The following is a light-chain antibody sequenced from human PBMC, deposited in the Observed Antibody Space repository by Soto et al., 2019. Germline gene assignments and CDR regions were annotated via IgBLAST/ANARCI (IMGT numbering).Light chain of an antibody. CDR1: SSDVGRFNF. CDR3: SSYTTRSTYV. CDR2: EVT. J-gene: IGLJ1*01. Sequence: QSALTQPASVSGSPGQSITISCTGTSSDVGRFNFVSWLQQHPGKAPKLLIYEVTKRPSGVSNRFSGSKSGNTASLTISGLQTEDEADYYCSSYTTRSTYVFGTGTKLTVL. V-gene: IGLV2-14*01.